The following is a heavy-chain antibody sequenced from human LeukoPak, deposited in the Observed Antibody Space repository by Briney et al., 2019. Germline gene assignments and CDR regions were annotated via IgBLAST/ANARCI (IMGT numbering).Heavy chain of an antibody. J-gene: IGHJ4*02. D-gene: IGHD2-2*01. CDR2: ISSNGGST. CDR3: VKGYCSSTSCYAFDY. CDR1: GFIFSSYA. Sequence: PGGSLRLSCSASGFIFSSYAMHWVRQAPGKGLEYVSGISSNGGSTYYADSVKGRFTISRDNSKNTLYLQMSSLRGEDTAVYYCVKGYCSSTSCYAFDYWCQGTLVTVSS. V-gene: IGHV3-64D*09.